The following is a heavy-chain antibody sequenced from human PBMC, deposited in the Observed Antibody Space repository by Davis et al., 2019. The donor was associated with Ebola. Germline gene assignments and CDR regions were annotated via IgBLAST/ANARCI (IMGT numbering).Heavy chain of an antibody. D-gene: IGHD5-24*01. Sequence: SETLSLTCTVSGGSVSSGSYYWSWIRQPPGKGLEWIGEINHSGSTNYNPSLKSRVTISVDTSKNQFSLKLSSVTAADTAVYYCARIGAGDGYNYANDYWGQGTLVTVSS. V-gene: IGHV4-61*01. CDR2: INHSGST. J-gene: IGHJ4*02. CDR3: ARIGAGDGYNYANDY. CDR1: GGSVSSGSYY.